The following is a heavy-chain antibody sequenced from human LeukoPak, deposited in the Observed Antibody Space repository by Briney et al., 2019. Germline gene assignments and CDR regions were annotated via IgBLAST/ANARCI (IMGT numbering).Heavy chain of an antibody. CDR1: GFTFSSHA. D-gene: IGHD6-19*01. V-gene: IGHV3-30*04. Sequence: GGSLRLSCAASGFTFSSHAMHWVRQAPGKGLEWVAVISYDGSNKYYADSVKGRFTISRDNSKNTLYLQMNSLRAEDTAVYYCAKDPEGQWLAYYFDYWGQGTLVTVSS. CDR2: ISYDGSNK. CDR3: AKDPEGQWLAYYFDY. J-gene: IGHJ4*02.